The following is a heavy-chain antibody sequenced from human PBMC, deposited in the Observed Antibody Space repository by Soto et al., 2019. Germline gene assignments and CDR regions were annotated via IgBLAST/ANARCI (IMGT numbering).Heavy chain of an antibody. CDR2: INHSGST. J-gene: IGHJ4*02. D-gene: IGHD2-2*01. Sequence: PSETLSLTCAVYGGSFSGYYWSWIRQPPGKGLEWIGEINHSGSTNYNPSLKSRVTISVDTSKNQFSLKLSSVTAADTAVYYCARGSLYCSSTSCYSYYFDYWGQGTLVTVSS. CDR3: ARGSLYCSSTSCYSYYFDY. CDR1: GGSFSGYY. V-gene: IGHV4-34*01.